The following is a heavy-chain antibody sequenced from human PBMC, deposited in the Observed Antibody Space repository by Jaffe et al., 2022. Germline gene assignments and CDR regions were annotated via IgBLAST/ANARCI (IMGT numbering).Heavy chain of an antibody. J-gene: IGHJ4*02. CDR3: ARGGFLEWLLGYYFDY. D-gene: IGHD3-3*01. V-gene: IGHV1-2*06. Sequence: QVQLVQSGAEVKKPGASVKVSCKASGYTFTGYYMHWVRQAPGQGLEWMGRINPNSGGTNYAQKFQGRVTMTRDTSISTAYMELSRLRSDDTAVYYCARGGFLEWLLGYYFDYWGQGTLVTVSS. CDR1: GYTFTGYY. CDR2: INPNSGGT.